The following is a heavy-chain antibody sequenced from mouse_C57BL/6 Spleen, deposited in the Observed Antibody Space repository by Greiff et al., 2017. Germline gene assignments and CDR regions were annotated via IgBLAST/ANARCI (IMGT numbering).Heavy chain of an antibody. CDR1: GYTFTSYW. V-gene: IGHV1-55*01. CDR3: ARRGNYYDYDYYAMDY. J-gene: IGHJ4*01. CDR2: IYPGSGST. D-gene: IGHD2-4*01. Sequence: QVHVKQPGAELVKPGASVKMSCKASGYTFTSYWITWVKQRPGQGLEWIGDIYPGSGSTNYNEKFKSKATLTVDTSSSTAYMQLSSLTSEDSAVYYCARRGNYYDYDYYAMDYWGQGTSVTVSS.